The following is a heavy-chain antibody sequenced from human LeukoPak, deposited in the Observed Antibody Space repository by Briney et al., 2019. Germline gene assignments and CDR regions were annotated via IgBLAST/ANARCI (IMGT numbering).Heavy chain of an antibody. Sequence: PSETLSLTCAVYGGSFSGYYWSWIRQPPGKGLEWIGEINHSGSTNYNPSLKGRVTISVDTSKNQFSLKLSSVTAADTAVYYCARDRYCSSSSCYPDAFDIWGQGTMVTVSS. CDR3: ARDRYCSSSSCYPDAFDI. CDR2: INHSGST. J-gene: IGHJ3*02. V-gene: IGHV4-34*01. D-gene: IGHD2-2*01. CDR1: GGSFSGYY.